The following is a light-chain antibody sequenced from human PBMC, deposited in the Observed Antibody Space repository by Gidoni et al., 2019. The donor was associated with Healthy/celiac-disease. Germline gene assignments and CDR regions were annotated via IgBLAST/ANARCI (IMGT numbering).Light chain of an antibody. V-gene: IGLV2-23*02. J-gene: IGLJ3*02. CDR2: EVR. CDR3: CSYACCSTLV. CDR1: SSDVGSYNL. Sequence: QSALTQPASVSGSAGQSITISCTGTSSDVGSYNLVSWYHHHPGQAPKLMIYEVRKRPSGVSYPFSGSQSGNTASLTISWLPAEDEASYYCCSYACCSTLVFGGGTKLTVL.